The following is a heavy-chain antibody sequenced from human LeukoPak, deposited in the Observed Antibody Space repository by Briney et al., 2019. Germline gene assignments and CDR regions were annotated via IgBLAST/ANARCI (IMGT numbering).Heavy chain of an antibody. Sequence: SETLSLACTVSGGSISSGDYYWSWIRQRPGKGLEWIGYIYYSGSTYYNPSLKSRVTISVDTFKNQFSLKLSSVTAADTAVYYCASLKERYFDYWGQGTLVTVSS. D-gene: IGHD1-1*01. CDR3: ASLKERYFDY. CDR2: IYYSGST. V-gene: IGHV4-30-4*08. CDR1: GGSISSGDYY. J-gene: IGHJ4*02.